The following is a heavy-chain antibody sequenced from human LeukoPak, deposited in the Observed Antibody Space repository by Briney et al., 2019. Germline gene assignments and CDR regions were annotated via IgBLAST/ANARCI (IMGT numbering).Heavy chain of an antibody. D-gene: IGHD3-10*01. CDR3: ARGCRPYYYGSGSYSD. Sequence: ASVKVSCKASGYTFTSYDINWVRQATGQGLEWTGWMNPNSGNTGYAQKFQGRVTMTRNTSISTAYMELSSLRSEDTAVYYCARGCRPYYYGSGSYSDWGQGTLATVSS. CDR2: MNPNSGNT. CDR1: GYTFTSYD. J-gene: IGHJ4*02. V-gene: IGHV1-8*01.